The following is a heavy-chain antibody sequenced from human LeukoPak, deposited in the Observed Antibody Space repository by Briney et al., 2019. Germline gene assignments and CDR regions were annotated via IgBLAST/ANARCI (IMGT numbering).Heavy chain of an antibody. CDR3: AAGGSVSFQY. CDR1: GYSLTNNW. J-gene: IGHJ4*02. V-gene: IGHV5-51*01. D-gene: IGHD5/OR15-5a*01. CDR2: IYPGDSDT. Sequence: GEAPKTSLKGPGYSLTNNWIGLGRQMPGKGLGGRGIIYPGDSDTKYSPSFQGQVTISADKSVSTAYLQWSSLKASDSAMYYCAAGGSVSFQYWGQGTLVTVPS.